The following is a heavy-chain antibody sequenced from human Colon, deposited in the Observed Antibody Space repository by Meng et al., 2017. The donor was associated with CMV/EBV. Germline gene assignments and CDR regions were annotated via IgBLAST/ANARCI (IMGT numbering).Heavy chain of an antibody. CDR2: ISSGGVTI. J-gene: IGHJ6*02. CDR1: GFTFSSSE. V-gene: IGHV3-48*03. CDR3: ARGRGRGYGMDV. D-gene: IGHD3-10*01. Sequence: GGSLRLSCAASGFTFSSSEMNWVCQAPGKGLEWVSYISSGGVTINYADSVKGRFTISRDNAKNSLYLQMNSLRAEDTAIYYCARGRGRGYGMDVWGQGTTVTVSS.